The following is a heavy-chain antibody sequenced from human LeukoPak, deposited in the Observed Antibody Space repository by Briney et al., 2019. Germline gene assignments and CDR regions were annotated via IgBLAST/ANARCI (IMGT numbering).Heavy chain of an antibody. Sequence: ASVKVSCKASGYTFTGYYMHWVRQAPGQGLEWMGWINPNSGGTNYAQKFQGRVTMTRDTSISTAYMELSRLRSDDTAVYYCARELHSSSWSTPYYYYYYMDVWGKGTTVTVSS. CDR1: GYTFTGYY. J-gene: IGHJ6*03. D-gene: IGHD6-13*01. CDR3: ARELHSSSWSTPYYYYYYMDV. V-gene: IGHV1-2*02. CDR2: INPNSGGT.